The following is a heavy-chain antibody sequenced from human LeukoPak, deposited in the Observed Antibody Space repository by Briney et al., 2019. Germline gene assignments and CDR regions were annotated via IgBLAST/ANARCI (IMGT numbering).Heavy chain of an antibody. D-gene: IGHD4-23*01. CDR3: ARGDYGGNPGPFDY. J-gene: IGHJ4*02. Sequence: PGESLRLSCAASGFTFSAYWMTWVRQAPGKGLAWVANIIEGGDVKYYVDSVKGRFTISRDNTKNSLYLQMTSLRADDTAVYYCARGDYGGNPGPFDYWGQGTLVTVSS. V-gene: IGHV3-7*01. CDR2: IIEGGDVK. CDR1: GFTFSAYW.